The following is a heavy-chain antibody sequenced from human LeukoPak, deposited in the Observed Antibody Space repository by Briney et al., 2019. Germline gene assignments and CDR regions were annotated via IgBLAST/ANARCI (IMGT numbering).Heavy chain of an antibody. CDR3: AKVAEVGATGYYYYMDV. Sequence: GGSLRLPCAASGFTFSSNYMNWLRQAPGKGLEGGSVIYSGGSTYYADSVKGRFTISRDNSKNTLYLQMNSLRAEDTAVYYCAKVAEVGATGYYYYMDVWGKGTTVTIS. CDR2: IYSGGST. D-gene: IGHD1-26*01. J-gene: IGHJ6*03. CDR1: GFTFSSNY. V-gene: IGHV3-66*01.